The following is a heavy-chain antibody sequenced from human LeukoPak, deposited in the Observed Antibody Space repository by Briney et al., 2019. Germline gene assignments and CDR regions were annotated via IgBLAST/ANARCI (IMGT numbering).Heavy chain of an antibody. CDR1: GFTFSSYE. CDR3: AREGFGELLSEYGMDV. D-gene: IGHD3-10*01. Sequence: GGSLRLSCAASGFTFSSYEMNWVRQAPGKGPEWVSYISSSGSTIYYADSVKGRFTISRDNAKNSLYLQMNSLRAEDTAVYYCAREGFGELLSEYGMDVWGQGTTVTVSS. V-gene: IGHV3-48*03. J-gene: IGHJ6*02. CDR2: ISSSGSTI.